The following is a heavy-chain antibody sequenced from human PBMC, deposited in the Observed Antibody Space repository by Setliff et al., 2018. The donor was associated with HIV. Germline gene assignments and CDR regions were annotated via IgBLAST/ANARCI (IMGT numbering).Heavy chain of an antibody. CDR2: IYHSGST. D-gene: IGHD6-19*01. J-gene: IGHJ3*02. Sequence: SETLSLTCAVSGGSISSSNWWSWVSQPPGKGLGWIGEIYHSGSTNDNPALKSRVTISVDKSKSQFSLKLKSVTAADTSVYYCARVAVAVTXFDVFDIWGQGTMVXVAS. CDR1: GGSISSSNW. CDR3: ARVAVAVTXFDVFDI. V-gene: IGHV4-4*02.